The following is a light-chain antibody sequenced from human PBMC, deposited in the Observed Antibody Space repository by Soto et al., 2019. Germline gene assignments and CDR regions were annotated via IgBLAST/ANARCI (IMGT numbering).Light chain of an antibody. CDR1: QSVIIL. J-gene: IGKJ5*01. CDR3: QQYGNSPIT. CDR2: GTS. Sequence: EIVMTQSPATLSVSPGERATLSCRASQSVIILLAWYQQKPGQPPRLLMSGTSNRATGTPDRFSGSGSGTDFTLTISRLEPEDFAVYYCQQYGNSPITFGQGTRLEI. V-gene: IGKV3-20*01.